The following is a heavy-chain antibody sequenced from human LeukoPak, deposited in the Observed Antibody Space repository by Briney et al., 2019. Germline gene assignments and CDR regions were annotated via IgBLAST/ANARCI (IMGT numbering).Heavy chain of an antibody. CDR1: GFTFSSYS. Sequence: GGSLRLSCAASGFTFSSYSMNWVRQAPGKGLEWVSSISSSSSYIYYADSVKGRFTISRDNAKNSLYPQMNSLRAEDTAVYYCARGGTRYYYGSGSYYNDYYYYYMDVWGKGTTVTVSS. CDR2: ISSSSSYI. D-gene: IGHD3-10*01. J-gene: IGHJ6*03. CDR3: ARGGTRYYYGSGSYYNDYYYYYMDV. V-gene: IGHV3-21*01.